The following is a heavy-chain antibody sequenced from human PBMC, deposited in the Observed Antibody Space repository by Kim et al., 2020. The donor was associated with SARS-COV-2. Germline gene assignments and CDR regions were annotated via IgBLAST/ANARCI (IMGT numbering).Heavy chain of an antibody. V-gene: IGHV5-51*01. CDR2: IYPGDSDI. J-gene: IGHJ4*02. D-gene: IGHD5-12*01. CDR1: GYNFTNYW. Sequence: GESLKISCKGSGYNFTNYWIGWVRQVLGKGLEWMGIIYPGDSDIRYSPSFQGQVTISADKSINTAYLQWSSLKASDTAIYYCARRSAYDFALDYWGQGTLVTVPS. CDR3: ARRSAYDFALDY.